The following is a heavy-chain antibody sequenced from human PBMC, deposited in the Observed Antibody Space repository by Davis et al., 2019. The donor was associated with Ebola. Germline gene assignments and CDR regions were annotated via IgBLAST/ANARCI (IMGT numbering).Heavy chain of an antibody. CDR3: ARDYGLDV. CDR1: GFTFSSRW. CDR2: INPDGSVK. V-gene: IGHV3-7*01. Sequence: GESLKISCAASGFTFSSRWMSWVRQAPGKGLTWVATINPDGSVKYYLDSVKGRFTVSRDNAQNSLFLQMNSLRAEDTAVYYCARDYGLDVWGQGTTVTVSS. J-gene: IGHJ6*02.